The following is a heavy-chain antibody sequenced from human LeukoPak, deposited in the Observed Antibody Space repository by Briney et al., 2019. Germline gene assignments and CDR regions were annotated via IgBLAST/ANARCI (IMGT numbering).Heavy chain of an antibody. CDR1: GFTFSSYA. Sequence: PGGSLRLSCAASGFTFSSYAMSWVRQAPGKGLEWGSAISGSGGSTYYADSVKGRFTISRDNSKNTLYLQMNSLRAEDTAVYYCAKDRVPAAMGALDYWGQGTLVTVSS. D-gene: IGHD2-2*01. V-gene: IGHV3-23*01. CDR3: AKDRVPAAMGALDY. CDR2: ISGSGGST. J-gene: IGHJ4*02.